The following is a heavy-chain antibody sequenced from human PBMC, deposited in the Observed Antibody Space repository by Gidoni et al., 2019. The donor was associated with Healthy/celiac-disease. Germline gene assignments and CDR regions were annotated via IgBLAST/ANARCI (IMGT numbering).Heavy chain of an antibody. J-gene: IGHJ4*02. CDR2: IYTSGST. CDR1: GGSISSYY. CDR3: ARERPAYYYDSSGYPLFDY. Sequence: ESGPGLVKPSETLSLTCTVSGGSISSYYWSWIRQPAGKGLEWIGRIYTSGSTNYNPSLKSRVTMSVDTSKNQFSLKLSSVTAADTAVYYCARERPAYYYDSSGYPLFDYWGQGTLVTVSS. V-gene: IGHV4-4*07. D-gene: IGHD3-22*01.